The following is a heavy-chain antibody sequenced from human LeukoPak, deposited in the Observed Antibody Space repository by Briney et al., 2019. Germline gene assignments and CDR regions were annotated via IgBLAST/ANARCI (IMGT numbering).Heavy chain of an antibody. CDR1: SAAISISC. CDR3: ARLPEGGYATSLGWLDP. J-gene: IGHJ5*02. Sequence: WETLTLMCTVPSAAISISCGIWIRGTPGKGLEGIHYISYSRVSTYTPSLGSRVTISRDTSKNEVSLNLSSVTAADTAVYFSARLPEGGYATSLGWLDPWGQGTRVTVSS. CDR2: ISYSRVS. V-gene: IGHV4-59*08. D-gene: IGHD5-24*01.